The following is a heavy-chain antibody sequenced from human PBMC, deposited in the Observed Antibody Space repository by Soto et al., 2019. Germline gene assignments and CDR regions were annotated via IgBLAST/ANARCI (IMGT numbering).Heavy chain of an antibody. J-gene: IGHJ4*02. CDR2: IYYSGST. D-gene: IGHD1-26*01. CDR1: GGSISSYY. V-gene: IGHV4-59*08. CDR3: ARRWGRTFDY. Sequence: QVQLQESGPGLVKPSETLSITCTVSGGSISSYYWSWIRQPPGKGLEWIGYIYYSGSTNYNPSRNSRVTISVDTSKNQFSLKLSSVPAADTAVYYCARRWGRTFDYWGQGTLVTVSS.